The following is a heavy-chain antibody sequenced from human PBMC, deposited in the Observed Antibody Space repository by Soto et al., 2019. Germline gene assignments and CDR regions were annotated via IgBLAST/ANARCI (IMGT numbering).Heavy chain of an antibody. CDR2: IKQDGSEK. J-gene: IGHJ4*02. CDR1: GFTFSSYW. V-gene: IGHV3-7*01. D-gene: IGHD6-13*01. Sequence: GGSLRLSCAASGFTFSSYWMHWVRQAPGKGLEWVANIKQDGSEKYYVDSVKGRFTISRDNANNSLYLQMNSLRAEDTAVYYCARSIMSSSCFEYWGQGSLVSVAS. CDR3: ARSIMSSSCFEY.